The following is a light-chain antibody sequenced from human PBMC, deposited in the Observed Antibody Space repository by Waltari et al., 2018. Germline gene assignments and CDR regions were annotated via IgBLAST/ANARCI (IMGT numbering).Light chain of an antibody. CDR1: QDIFTY. CDR2: DAS. V-gene: IGKV1-33*01. Sequence: DVQMTQSPSSLSASMGDRVTITCQASQDIFTYLNWYHQRPGKAPKVLIYDASQLETGVPSRFSGSGSGTHFNFTIRSLQPEDVGTYYCQHYANFPLTFGGGTKVEI. J-gene: IGKJ4*01. CDR3: QHYANFPLT.